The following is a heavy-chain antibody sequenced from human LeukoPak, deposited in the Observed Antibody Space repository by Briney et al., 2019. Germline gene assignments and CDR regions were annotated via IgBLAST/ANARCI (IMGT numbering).Heavy chain of an antibody. CDR2: INHSGST. J-gene: IGHJ5*02. CDR1: GGSFSGYY. V-gene: IGHV4-34*01. Sequence: SETLSLTCAVYGGSFSGYYWSWIRQPPGKGLEWIGEINHSGSTNYNPSLKSRVTISVDTSKNQFSLKLSSVTAADTAVYYCARGPYGSGTLRSRNWFDPWGQGTLDTVSS. D-gene: IGHD3-10*01. CDR3: ARGPYGSGTLRSRNWFDP.